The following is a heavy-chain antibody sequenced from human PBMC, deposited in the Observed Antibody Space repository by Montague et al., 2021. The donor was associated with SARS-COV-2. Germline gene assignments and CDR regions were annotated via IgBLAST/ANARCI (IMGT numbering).Heavy chain of an antibody. CDR2: IYYSGST. CDR1: GGSISSYY. D-gene: IGHD6-13*01. Sequence: SETLSLTCTVSGGSISSYYWRWIRQPPGKGLEWIGYIYYSGSTNYNPSLKSRVTISVDTSKNQFSLKLSSVTAADTAVYYCAREGEGYSSSWWIDYWGQGTLVTVSS. J-gene: IGHJ4*02. CDR3: AREGEGYSSSWWIDY. V-gene: IGHV4-59*01.